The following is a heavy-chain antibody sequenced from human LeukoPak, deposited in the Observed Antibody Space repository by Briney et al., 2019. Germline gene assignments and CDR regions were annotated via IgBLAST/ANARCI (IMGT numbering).Heavy chain of an antibody. CDR2: FDPEDGET. D-gene: IGHD3-22*01. CDR1: GYTLTELS. J-gene: IGHJ4*02. Sequence: ASVKVSCKVSGYTLTELSMHWVRQAPGKGLEWMGGFDPEDGETIYAQKFQGRVTMTEDTSTDTAYMELSSLRSEDTAVYYCATDRNYYDSSGPLDYWSQGTLVTVSS. V-gene: IGHV1-24*01. CDR3: ATDRNYYDSSGPLDY.